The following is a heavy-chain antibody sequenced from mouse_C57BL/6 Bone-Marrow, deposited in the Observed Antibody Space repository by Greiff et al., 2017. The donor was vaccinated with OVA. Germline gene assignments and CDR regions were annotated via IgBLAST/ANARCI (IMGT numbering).Heavy chain of an antibody. CDR2: IDPANGNT. CDR3: ARLGSYYDGY. CDR1: GFNIKDYY. V-gene: IGHV14-3*02. J-gene: IGHJ2*01. Sequence: VQLQQSGAELVKPGASVKLSCTASGFNIKDYYMNWVRQRPEQGLEWIGRIDPANGNTEYDPKFQGKATLTADTSSNTAYLQLSSQTSADTAVYYCARLGSYYDGYWGQGTTLTVSS.